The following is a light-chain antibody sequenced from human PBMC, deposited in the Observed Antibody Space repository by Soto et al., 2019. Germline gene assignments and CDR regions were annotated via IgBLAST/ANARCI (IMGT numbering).Light chain of an antibody. Sequence: DMQMTQSPSSLSVSVGDRVTITCRASQSISDWLAWYQQRPGRAPKLLIYKASNLESGVPSRFSGSGSGTEFTLSISSLQPDDFATYYCQHYYSYPWAFGQGTKVEIK. CDR3: QHYYSYPWA. CDR2: KAS. CDR1: QSISDW. V-gene: IGKV1-5*03. J-gene: IGKJ1*01.